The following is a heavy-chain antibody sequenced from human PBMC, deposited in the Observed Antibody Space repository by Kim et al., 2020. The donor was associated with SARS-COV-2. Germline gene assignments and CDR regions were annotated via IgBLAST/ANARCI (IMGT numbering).Heavy chain of an antibody. CDR1: GFTVSSNY. CDR2: IYSGGST. CDR3: ARCGLYSGYDWEPYFDY. J-gene: IGHJ4*02. V-gene: IGHV3-53*01. D-gene: IGHD5-12*01. Sequence: GGSLRLSCAASGFTVSSNYMSWVRQAPGKGLEWVSVIYSGGSTYYADSVKGRFTISRDNSKNTLYLQMNSLRAEDTAVYYCARCGLYSGYDWEPYFDYWGQGTLVTVSS.